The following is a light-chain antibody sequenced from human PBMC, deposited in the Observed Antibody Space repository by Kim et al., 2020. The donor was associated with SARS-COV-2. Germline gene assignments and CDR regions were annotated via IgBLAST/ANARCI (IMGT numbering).Light chain of an antibody. V-gene: IGKV3-20*01. CDR2: GAS. J-gene: IGKJ3*01. CDR1: QSVSSSY. Sequence: SPGERATLSRRASQSVSSSYLAWYQQKPGQAPRLLIYGASSRATGIPDRFSGSGSGTDFTLTISRLEPEDFAVYYCQQYGSSRGAFGPGTKVDIK. CDR3: QQYGSSRGA.